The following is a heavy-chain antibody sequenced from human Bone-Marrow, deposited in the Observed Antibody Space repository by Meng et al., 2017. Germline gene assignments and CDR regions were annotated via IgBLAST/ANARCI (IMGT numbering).Heavy chain of an antibody. V-gene: IGHV1-3*01. J-gene: IGHJ4*02. Sequence: VQRVWVGVEVKEPGASLKVSFKAFGYTFSKYAMHWVRQAPRQRPGWMGWIHSGNGNTKYSQKFQDRVTITRDTSASTAYMELSSLRSEDTAVYYCARGGRYSSGWSDYWGQGTLVTVSS. CDR1: GYTFSKYA. CDR2: IHSGNGNT. CDR3: ARGGRYSSGWSDY. D-gene: IGHD6-19*01.